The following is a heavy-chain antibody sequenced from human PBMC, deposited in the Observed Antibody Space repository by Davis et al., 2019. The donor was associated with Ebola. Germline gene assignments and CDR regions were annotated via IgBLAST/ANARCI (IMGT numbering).Heavy chain of an antibody. CDR3: ARDGAYVTTPDWYFDL. V-gene: IGHV3-33*08. CDR1: GFTFSSYW. Sequence: GESLKISCAASGFTFSSYWMSWVRQAPGKGLEWVAVIWYDGSNKYYADSVKGRFTISRDNSKNTLYLQMNSLRAEDTAVYYCARDGAYVTTPDWYFDLWGRGTLVTVSS. CDR2: IWYDGSNK. J-gene: IGHJ2*01. D-gene: IGHD4-17*01.